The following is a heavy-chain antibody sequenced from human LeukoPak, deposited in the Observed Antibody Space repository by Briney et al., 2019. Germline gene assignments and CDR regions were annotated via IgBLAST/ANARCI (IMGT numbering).Heavy chain of an antibody. D-gene: IGHD6-19*01. V-gene: IGHV3-33*08. CDR3: AREGGAVAGSFDY. Sequence: GGSLRLSCAASGFTFSSYSMNWVRQAPGKGLEWVAIIWYDGSKKHYADSVKGRFTISRDNSKNTLYLQMNSLRAEDTAVYYCAREGGAVAGSFDYWGQGTLVTVSS. J-gene: IGHJ4*02. CDR2: IWYDGSKK. CDR1: GFTFSSYS.